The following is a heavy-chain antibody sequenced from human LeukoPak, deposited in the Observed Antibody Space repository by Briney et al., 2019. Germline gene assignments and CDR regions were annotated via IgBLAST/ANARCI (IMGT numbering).Heavy chain of an antibody. J-gene: IGHJ5*02. V-gene: IGHV3-33*01. CDR2: IWYDGSNK. CDR3: ARDLGDGNWFDP. CDR1: GFTISSYG. D-gene: IGHD3-16*01. Sequence: HPAGSLRLSCAASGFTISSYGMHWVRQAPGKGLEGVAVIWYDGSNKYYADSVKGRFTISRDNSKNTLYLQVNSLRAEDTAVYYCARDLGDGNWFDPWGQGTLVTVSS.